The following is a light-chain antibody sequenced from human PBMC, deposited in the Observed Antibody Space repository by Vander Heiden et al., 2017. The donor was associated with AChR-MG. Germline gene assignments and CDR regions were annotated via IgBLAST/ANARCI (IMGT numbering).Light chain of an antibody. Sequence: IQLTQSPSALSASVGDRVTITCRASNVISTFLAWYQVKPGKAPKLLIYDGSTLEDGVPSRFSGSGAGTDFTLTISGLQPEDSATYYCQQLNSSPLTFGDGTKVEIK. CDR2: DGS. V-gene: IGKV1-9*01. CDR3: QQLNSSPLT. CDR1: NVISTF. J-gene: IGKJ4*01.